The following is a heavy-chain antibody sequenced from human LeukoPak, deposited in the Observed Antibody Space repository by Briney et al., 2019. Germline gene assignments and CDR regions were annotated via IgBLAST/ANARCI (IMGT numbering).Heavy chain of an antibody. CDR3: ARNFGGLGY. J-gene: IGHJ4*02. V-gene: IGHV1-8*03. D-gene: IGHD3-16*01. Sequence: KFQGRVTITRNISISTVYLELSSLRSEDTAVYYCARNFGGLGYWGQGTLVTVSS.